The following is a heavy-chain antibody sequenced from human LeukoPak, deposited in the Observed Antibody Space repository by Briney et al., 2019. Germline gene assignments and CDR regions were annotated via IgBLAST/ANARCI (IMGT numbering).Heavy chain of an antibody. CDR3: ARASEYSYGYVY. Sequence: ASVKVSCEASGYTFTSYDINWVRQATGQGLEWMGWMNPNSGNTGYAQKFQGRVTMTRNTSISTAYMELSSLRSEDTAVYYCARASEYSYGYVYGGQGPLVTVSS. J-gene: IGHJ4*02. CDR2: MNPNSGNT. D-gene: IGHD5-18*01. V-gene: IGHV1-8*01. CDR1: GYTFTSYD.